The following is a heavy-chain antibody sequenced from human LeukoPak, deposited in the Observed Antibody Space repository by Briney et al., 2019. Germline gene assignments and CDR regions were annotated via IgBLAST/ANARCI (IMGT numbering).Heavy chain of an antibody. D-gene: IGHD1-26*01. CDR3: ARVRIDSGSYLPDY. Sequence: SETLSLTCTVSGGSISSYYWSWIRQPPGKGLEWIGYIYYSGSTNYNPSLKSRVTISVDTSKNQFSPKLSSVTAADTAVYYCARVRIDSGSYLPDYWGQGTLVTVSS. V-gene: IGHV4-59*01. CDR1: GGSISSYY. J-gene: IGHJ4*02. CDR2: IYYSGST.